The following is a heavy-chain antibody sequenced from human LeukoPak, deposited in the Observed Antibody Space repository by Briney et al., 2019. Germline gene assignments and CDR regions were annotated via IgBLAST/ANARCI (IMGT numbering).Heavy chain of an antibody. CDR1: GGSISSYY. CDR2: IYYSGST. J-gene: IGHJ4*02. D-gene: IGHD6-19*01. Sequence: SETLYLTCTVSGGSISSYYWSWIRQPPGKGLEWIGYIYYSGSTNYNPSLKSRVTISVDTSKNQFSLKLSSVTAADTAVYYCARHPTGYSSGWRFDYWGQGTLVTVSS. V-gene: IGHV4-59*08. CDR3: ARHPTGYSSGWRFDY.